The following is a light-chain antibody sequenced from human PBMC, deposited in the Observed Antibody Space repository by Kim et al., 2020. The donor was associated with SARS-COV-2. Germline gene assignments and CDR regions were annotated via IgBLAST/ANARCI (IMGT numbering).Light chain of an antibody. CDR3: GLHMGSGLWV. Sequence: QTVVTQEPSFSVSPGGTVTLTCGLTSGSVSSSYYPTWYQQTPGQAPRTLIFITDTRSSGVPDRFSGSILGNKAALTITGAQADDEADYYCGLHMGSGLWVLGGGTQMTVL. CDR1: SGSVSSSYY. V-gene: IGLV8-61*01. CDR2: ITD. J-gene: IGLJ3*02.